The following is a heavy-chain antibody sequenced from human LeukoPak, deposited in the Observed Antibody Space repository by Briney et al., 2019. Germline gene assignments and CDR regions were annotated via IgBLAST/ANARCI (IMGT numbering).Heavy chain of an antibody. CDR2: IIPIFGTA. CDR1: GGTFISYA. J-gene: IGHJ4*02. V-gene: IGHV1-69*13. D-gene: IGHD2-15*01. Sequence: GASVKVSCKASGGTFISYAISWVRQAPGQGLEWMGGIIPIFGTANYAQKFQGRVTITADESTSTAYMELSSLRSEDTAVYYCASPCSGGSCYEGYFDYWGQGTLVTVSS. CDR3: ASPCSGGSCYEGYFDY.